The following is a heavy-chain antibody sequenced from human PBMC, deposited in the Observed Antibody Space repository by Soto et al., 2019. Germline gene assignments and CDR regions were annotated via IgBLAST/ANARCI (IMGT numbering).Heavy chain of an antibody. CDR2: IYYSVTT. CDR1: GGSITNNNYY. Sequence: QLQLQESGPGLVKPSETLSLTCTVSGGSITNNNYYWGWVRQPPGKGLEWIANIYYSVTTYYNPSLQGPITLSPDPSKNQGSPNVDSCNAADTAVYYCARLAAYDFWRGGNWIDSWGQGTLVTVSS. J-gene: IGHJ5*01. V-gene: IGHV4-39*01. CDR3: ARLAAYDFWRGGNWIDS. D-gene: IGHD3-3*01.